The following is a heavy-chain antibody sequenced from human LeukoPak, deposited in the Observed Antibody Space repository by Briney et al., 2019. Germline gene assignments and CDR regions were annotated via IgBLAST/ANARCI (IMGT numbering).Heavy chain of an antibody. Sequence: GGSLRLSCAASGLTFSSYWIHWVRQAPGKGLVWVSRVNSDGSSTNYADSVKGRFTISRDNARNTVYLQMNSLTVEDTAVYYCAAKGSRPTFDYWGQGTLVTVSS. CDR2: VNSDGSST. D-gene: IGHD1-1*01. V-gene: IGHV3-74*01. CDR3: AAKGSRPTFDY. CDR1: GLTFSSYW. J-gene: IGHJ4*02.